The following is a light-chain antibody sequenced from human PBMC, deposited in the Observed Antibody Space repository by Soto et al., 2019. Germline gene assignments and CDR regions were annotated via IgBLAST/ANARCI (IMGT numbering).Light chain of an antibody. CDR3: QQSYSTPPT. Sequence: DIQMTQSPSTLSASVGDRVTITCRASQSIGDSLAWYQQKPGKAPYLLISDVSSLERGVPSRFSGSGSGTDFTLTISSLQPEDFATYYCQQSYSTPPTFGQGTKVEIK. V-gene: IGKV1-39*01. CDR1: QSIGDS. J-gene: IGKJ1*01. CDR2: DVS.